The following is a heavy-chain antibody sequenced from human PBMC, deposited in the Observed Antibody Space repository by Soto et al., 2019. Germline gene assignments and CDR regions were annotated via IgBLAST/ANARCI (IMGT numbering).Heavy chain of an antibody. CDR1: GFTFSSYA. D-gene: IGHD6-13*01. CDR2: ISNSGHSA. J-gene: IGHJ4*02. CDR3: AKASSSWPLGYYFDY. V-gene: IGHV3-23*01. Sequence: GGSPRLSCAASGFTFSSYAMNWVRQAPGKGLEWISVISNSGHSAYYADSVKGRFTISRDNSKNTLYLQIKSLRAEDTAVYYCAKASSSWPLGYYFDYWGQGTLVTVSS.